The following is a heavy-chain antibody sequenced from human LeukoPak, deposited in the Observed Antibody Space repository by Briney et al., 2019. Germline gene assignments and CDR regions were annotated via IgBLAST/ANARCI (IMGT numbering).Heavy chain of an antibody. D-gene: IGHD5-12*01. CDR1: GYTFTGYY. CDR2: INPNSGGT. Sequence: GASVKVSCKASGYTFTGYYMHWVRQAPGQGLEWMGWINPNSGGTNYAQKLQGRVTMTTDTSTSTAYMELRSLRSDDTAVYYCARDSGYDWGLGPPTPFDPWGQGTLVTVSS. V-gene: IGHV1-2*02. CDR3: ARDSGYDWGLGPPTPFDP. J-gene: IGHJ5*02.